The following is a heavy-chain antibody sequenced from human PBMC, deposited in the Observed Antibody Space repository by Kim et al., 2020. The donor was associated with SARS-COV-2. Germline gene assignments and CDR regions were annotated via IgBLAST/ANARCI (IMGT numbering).Heavy chain of an antibody. CDR1: GGSISSSNW. CDR2: IYHSGST. Sequence: SETLSLTCAVSGGSISSSNWWSWVRQPPGKGLEWIGEIYHSGSTNYNPSLKSRVTISVDKSKNQFSLKLSSVTAADTAVYYCARDLGALSIPPDYWGQGTLVTVSS. CDR3: ARDLGALSIPPDY. J-gene: IGHJ4*02. D-gene: IGHD6-6*01. V-gene: IGHV4-4*02.